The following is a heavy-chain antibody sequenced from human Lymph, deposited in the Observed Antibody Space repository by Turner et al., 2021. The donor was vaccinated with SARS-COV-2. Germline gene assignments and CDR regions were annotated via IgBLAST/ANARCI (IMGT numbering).Heavy chain of an antibody. CDR1: GFTFNSYG. J-gene: IGHJ4*02. D-gene: IGHD3-3*01. CDR3: AKGGGSGYLNFDY. Sequence: QVQLVESGGGVVQPGRSLRLSCAASGFTFNSYGMHWVRQAPGKGVGWGAVISYDGSNKYYADSVKGRFTISRDNTKNTLYLQMNSLRVEDTAVYYCAKGGGSGYLNFDYWGQGTLVTVSS. CDR2: ISYDGSNK. V-gene: IGHV3-30*18.